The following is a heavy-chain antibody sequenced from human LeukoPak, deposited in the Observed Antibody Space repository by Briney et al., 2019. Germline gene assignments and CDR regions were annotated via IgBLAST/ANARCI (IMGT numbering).Heavy chain of an antibody. V-gene: IGHV3-30*18. Sequence: PGGSLRLSCAASGFTFSSYGMHWVRQAPGEGLEWVAVISYDGSNKYYADSVKGRFTISRDNSKNTLYLQMNSLRAEDTAVYYCAKAVAAAGSVLDYWGQGTLVTVSS. CDR1: GFTFSSYG. CDR3: AKAVAAAGSVLDY. J-gene: IGHJ4*02. CDR2: ISYDGSNK. D-gene: IGHD6-13*01.